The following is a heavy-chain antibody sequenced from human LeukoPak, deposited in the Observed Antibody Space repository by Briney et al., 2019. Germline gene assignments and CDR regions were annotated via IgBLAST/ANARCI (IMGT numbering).Heavy chain of an antibody. J-gene: IGHJ6*03. CDR3: ARDSIGTTLPYYYYMDV. D-gene: IGHD1-1*01. CDR2: IKQDGSEK. Sequence: GGSLRLSCAGSGFTFNSYWMSWVRQAPGKGLEWVANIKQDGSEKYYVDSVKGRFTISRDNAKNSLYLQMNSLRAEDTAVYYCARDSIGTTLPYYYYMDVWGKGTTVTVSS. CDR1: GFTFNSYW. V-gene: IGHV3-7*01.